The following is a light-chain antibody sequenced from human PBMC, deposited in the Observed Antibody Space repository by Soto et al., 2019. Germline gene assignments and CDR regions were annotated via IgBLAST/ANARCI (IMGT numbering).Light chain of an antibody. Sequence: QSVLTQPPSVSAAPGQKVTISCSGGSSNIGKNYVSWYQQFPGSAPKLLIYDNNKRPSGIPDRFSGSKSGSSATLAITGLQTGDEADYYCGSWDANLRAEVFGGGTKLTVL. V-gene: IGLV1-51*01. CDR3: GSWDANLRAEV. J-gene: IGLJ3*02. CDR1: SSNIGKNY. CDR2: DNN.